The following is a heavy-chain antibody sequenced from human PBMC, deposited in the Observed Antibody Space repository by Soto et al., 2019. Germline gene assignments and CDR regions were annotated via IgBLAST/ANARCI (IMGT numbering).Heavy chain of an antibody. D-gene: IGHD3-3*01. Sequence: PGGSLRLSCAASGFTFSTYAMSWVRQAPGKGLEWVSKIINSGDSTYYADSVKGRFTISRDNSKNTVYLQMNSLRAEDTAVYYCARGYKMIYYDFWGGSLGDYGMDVWGQGTTVTVSS. CDR3: ARGYKMIYYDFWGGSLGDYGMDV. J-gene: IGHJ6*02. CDR2: IINSGDST. CDR1: GFTFSTYA. V-gene: IGHV3-23*01.